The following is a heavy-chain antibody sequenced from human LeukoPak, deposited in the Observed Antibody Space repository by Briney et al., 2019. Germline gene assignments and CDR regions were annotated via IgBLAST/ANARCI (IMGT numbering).Heavy chain of an antibody. D-gene: IGHD3-10*01. Sequence: ASVKVSCKGSGYSFTSYWIGWVRQMPGKGLEWMGIIYPGDSDTRYSPSFQGQVTISADKSISTAYLQWSSLKASDTAMYYCARSFGAPGWFDPWGQGTLVTVSS. CDR1: GYSFTSYW. J-gene: IGHJ5*02. CDR3: ARSFGAPGWFDP. CDR2: IYPGDSDT. V-gene: IGHV5-51*01.